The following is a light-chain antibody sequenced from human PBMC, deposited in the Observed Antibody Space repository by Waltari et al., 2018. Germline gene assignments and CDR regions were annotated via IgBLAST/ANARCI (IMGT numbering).Light chain of an antibody. J-gene: IGLJ2*01. CDR2: GNN. V-gene: IGLV1-40*01. CDR1: GSNIGAGYD. Sequence: QSALTQPPSVSGAPGQRITISCTGSGSNIGAGYDVHWYQQFPGTAPKLLLYGNNKQPSGVPDRFVGAKAGTAAALAITGVQADDEADYSCQSYDRSLSVVFGGGTKLTVL. CDR3: QSYDRSLSVV.